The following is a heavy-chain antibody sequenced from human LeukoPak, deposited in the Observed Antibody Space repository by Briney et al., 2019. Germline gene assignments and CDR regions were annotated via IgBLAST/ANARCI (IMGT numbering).Heavy chain of an antibody. Sequence: PGGSLRLSCVASGFTFSSRDWMTWVRQAPGKGLEWVASISSSSIYIYYADSVKGRFTISRNNAKDSLYLQMNSLRAEDTATYYCVSKRISSSSPDRPTRWGQGTLVIVSS. CDR3: VSKRISSSSPDRPTR. V-gene: IGHV3-21*01. J-gene: IGHJ4*02. D-gene: IGHD6-6*01. CDR1: GFTFSSRDW. CDR2: ISSSSIYI.